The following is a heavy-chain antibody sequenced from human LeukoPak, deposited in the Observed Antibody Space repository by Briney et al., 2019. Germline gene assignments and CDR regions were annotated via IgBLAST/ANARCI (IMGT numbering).Heavy chain of an antibody. CDR2: ISSSGSTI. Sequence: GGSLRLSCAASGFTFSDYYMSWIRQAPGKGLEWVSYISSSGSTIYYADSVKGRFTISRDNAKNSLYLQTNSLRAEDTAVYYCATAPPYNWNYLHYYYGMDVWGQGTTVTVSS. V-gene: IGHV3-11*01. CDR1: GFTFSDYY. J-gene: IGHJ6*02. CDR3: ATAPPYNWNYLHYYYGMDV. D-gene: IGHD1-7*01.